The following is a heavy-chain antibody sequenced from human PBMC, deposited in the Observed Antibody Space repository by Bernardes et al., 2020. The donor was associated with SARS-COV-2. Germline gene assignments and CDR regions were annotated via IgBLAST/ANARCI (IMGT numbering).Heavy chain of an antibody. V-gene: IGHV3-21*01. D-gene: IGHD3-22*01. CDR3: ARDRRWGRGYWNDAFDI. CDR2: ISSSSSYI. Sequence: GGSLRLSCAASGFTFSSYSMNWVRQAPGKGLEWVSSISSSSSYIYYADSVKGRFTISRDNAKNSLYLQMNSLRAEDTAVYYCARDRRWGRGYWNDAFDIWGQGTMVTVSS. J-gene: IGHJ3*02. CDR1: GFTFSSYS.